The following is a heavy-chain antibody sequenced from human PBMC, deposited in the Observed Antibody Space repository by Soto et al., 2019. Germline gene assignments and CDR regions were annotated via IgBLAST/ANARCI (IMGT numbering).Heavy chain of an antibody. J-gene: IGHJ1*01. D-gene: IGHD6-19*01. Sequence: EAQLLESGGDLIQPGGSLTLSCAASGFTFASPAMSWVRQAPGKGLAWVSGISANGGRANYADSVKGRLSLSRDNSKNTMFLQMESLTAEDTAIYYCASWVIAMGGTGYFRHWGQGTLVTVSS. V-gene: IGHV3-23*01. CDR3: ASWVIAMGGTGYFRH. CDR2: ISANGGRA. CDR1: GFTFASPA.